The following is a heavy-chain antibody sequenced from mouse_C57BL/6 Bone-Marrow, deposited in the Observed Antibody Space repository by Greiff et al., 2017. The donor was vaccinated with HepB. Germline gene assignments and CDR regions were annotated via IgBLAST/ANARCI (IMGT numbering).Heavy chain of an antibody. CDR1: GYTFTDYN. D-gene: IGHD1-1*01. J-gene: IGHJ2*01. CDR3: ARYIYYGSIFDY. V-gene: IGHV1-18*01. Sequence: LMKPGASVKIPCKASGYTFTDYNMDWVKQSHGKSLEWIGDINPNNGGTIYNQKFKGKATLTVDKSSSTAYMELRSLTSEDTAVYYCARYIYYGSIFDYWGQGTTLTVSS. CDR2: INPNNGGT.